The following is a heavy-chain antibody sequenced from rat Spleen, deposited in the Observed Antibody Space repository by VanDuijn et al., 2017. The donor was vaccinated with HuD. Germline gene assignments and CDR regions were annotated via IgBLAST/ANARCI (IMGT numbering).Heavy chain of an antibody. V-gene: IGHV5-29*01. CDR2: ISYDGSST. J-gene: IGHJ4*01. Sequence: EVQLVESGGGLVQPGRSMKLSCAASGFTFSNYYMAWVRQAPTKGLEWVATISYDGSSTYYRDSVKGRFTISRDNAKSTLYLQMDSLRSEDTATYYCARQRSSYYYVMDAWGQGASVTVSS. CDR1: GFTFSNYY. CDR3: ARQRSSYYYVMDA.